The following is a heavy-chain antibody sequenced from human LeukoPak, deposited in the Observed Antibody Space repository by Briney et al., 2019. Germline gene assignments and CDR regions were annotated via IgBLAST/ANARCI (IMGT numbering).Heavy chain of an antibody. D-gene: IGHD4/OR15-4a*01. J-gene: IGHJ4*02. V-gene: IGHV1-8*01. CDR1: GYTFTNYD. Sequence: ASVKVSCKASGYTFTNYDINWVRQAAGQGLEWLGFITPSTANTDYAQKLQDRITMTTDSSINTAYMELSSLRSDDTAVYYCARFRYDFGDGPDFWGQGTLVTVSS. CDR3: ARFRYDFGDGPDF. CDR2: ITPSTANT.